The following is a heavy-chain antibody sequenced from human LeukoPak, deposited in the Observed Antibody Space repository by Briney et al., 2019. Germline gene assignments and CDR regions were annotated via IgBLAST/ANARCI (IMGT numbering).Heavy chain of an antibody. CDR1: GFTFSGYA. CDR2: ISGSGGAT. D-gene: IGHD5-18*01. Sequence: GGSLRLSCAASGFTFSGYAMSWVRQAPGKGLEWASAISGSGGATYYADSVKGRFTVSRDNSKDTMYVQMKSLRADDTAVYYCAKAGTAMGTPDYWGQGTLVTVSS. J-gene: IGHJ4*02. V-gene: IGHV3-23*01. CDR3: AKAGTAMGTPDY.